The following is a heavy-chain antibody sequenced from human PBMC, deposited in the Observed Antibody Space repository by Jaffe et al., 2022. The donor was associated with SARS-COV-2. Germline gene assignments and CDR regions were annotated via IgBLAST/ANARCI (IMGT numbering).Heavy chain of an antibody. CDR1: GGSISSGSYY. J-gene: IGHJ6*02. V-gene: IGHV4-61*02. CDR3: ARDLGGYDSIYYYGMDV. D-gene: IGHD5-12*01. Sequence: QVQLQESGPGLVKPSQTLSLTCTVSGGSISSGSYYWSWIRQPAGKGLEWIGRIYTSGSTNYNPSLKSRVTISVDTSKNQFSLKLSSVTAADTAVYYCARDLGGYDSIYYYGMDVWGQGTTVTVSS. CDR2: IYTSGST.